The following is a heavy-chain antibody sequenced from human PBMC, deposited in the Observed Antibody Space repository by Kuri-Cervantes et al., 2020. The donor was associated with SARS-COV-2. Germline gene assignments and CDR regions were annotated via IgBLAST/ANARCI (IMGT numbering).Heavy chain of an antibody. V-gene: IGHV3-9*01. CDR2: ISWNSGSI. D-gene: IGHD2-8*01. CDR3: ARVMMYGGFLGRPLAY. CDR1: GFTFDDYA. J-gene: IGHJ4*02. Sequence: SLKISCAASGFTFDDYAMHWVRQAPGKGLEWVSGISWNSGSIGYADSVKGRFTISRDNAKNSLYLQMNSLRAEDTAVYYCARVMMYGGFLGRPLAYWGQGTLVTVSS.